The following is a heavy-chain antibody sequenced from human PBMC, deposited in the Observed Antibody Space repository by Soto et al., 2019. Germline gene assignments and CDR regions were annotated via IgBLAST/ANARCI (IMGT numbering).Heavy chain of an antibody. V-gene: IGHV1-46*01. CDR3: ARDRELWSPLFWFDP. D-gene: IGHD3-10*01. Sequence: ASVKVSCKASGYTFTSYYMHWVRQAPGQGLEWMGIINPSGGSTSYAQKFQGRVTITTDTSTSTVYMELSSLRSEDTAVYYCARDRELWSPLFWFDPWGQGTLVNVS. CDR2: INPSGGST. J-gene: IGHJ5*02. CDR1: GYTFTSYY.